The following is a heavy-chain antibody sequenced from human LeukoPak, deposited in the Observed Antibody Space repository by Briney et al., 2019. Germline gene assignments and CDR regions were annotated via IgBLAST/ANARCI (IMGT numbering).Heavy chain of an antibody. D-gene: IGHD6-19*01. Sequence: GGSLRLSCAASGFTFSSYAMSWVRQAPGKGREWGSGISGSGGSTYYADSVKGRFTISRDNSKNTLYLQMNSLRAEDTAVYYCASTEAVAGTEGVGNYWGQGTLVTVSS. CDR3: ASTEAVAGTEGVGNY. J-gene: IGHJ4*02. CDR2: ISGSGGST. CDR1: GFTFSSYA. V-gene: IGHV3-23*01.